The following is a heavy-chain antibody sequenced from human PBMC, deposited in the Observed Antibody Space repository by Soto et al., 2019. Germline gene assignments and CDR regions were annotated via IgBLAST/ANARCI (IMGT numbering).Heavy chain of an antibody. CDR1: GGSITSGNHY. J-gene: IGHJ5*01. CDR2: IYHSGEA. V-gene: IGHV4-39*01. D-gene: IGHD5-12*01. Sequence: SETLSLTCTVSGGSITSGNHYWGWIRQPPGRGLEWIGNIYHSGEAYHSSSLKSRVTMSVDTSTNQFSLTLSSVTAADTAVYYCASSPRVGTTAWFDSWGQGALVTVSS. CDR3: ASSPRVGTTAWFDS.